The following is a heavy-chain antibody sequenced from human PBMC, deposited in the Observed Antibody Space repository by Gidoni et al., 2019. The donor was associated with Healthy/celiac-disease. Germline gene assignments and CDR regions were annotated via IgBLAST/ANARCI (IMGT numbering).Heavy chain of an antibody. V-gene: IGHV3-30*18. D-gene: IGHD3-16*01. CDR1: GFTFSSYG. J-gene: IGHJ4*02. CDR2: RSYDGSNK. Sequence: QVQLVESGGGVVQPGRSLRLSCAASGFTFSSYGMHWVRQAPGKGLEWVAVRSYDGSNKYYADSVKGRFTISRDNSKNTLYLQMNSLRAEDTAVYDCAKDGAAPGDYWGQGTLVTVSS. CDR3: AKDGAAPGDY.